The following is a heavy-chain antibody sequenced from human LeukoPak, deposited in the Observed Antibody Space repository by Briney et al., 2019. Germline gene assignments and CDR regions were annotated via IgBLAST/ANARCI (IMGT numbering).Heavy chain of an antibody. Sequence: SETLSLTCTVSGGSISSSSYYWGWIRQPPGKGLEWIGSIYYSGSTYYNPSLKSRVTISVDTSKNQFSLKLSSVTAADTAVYYCARVGSGSKANDYWGQGTLVTVSS. CDR1: GGSISSSSYY. J-gene: IGHJ4*02. V-gene: IGHV4-39*07. CDR2: IYYSGST. D-gene: IGHD1-26*01. CDR3: ARVGSGSKANDY.